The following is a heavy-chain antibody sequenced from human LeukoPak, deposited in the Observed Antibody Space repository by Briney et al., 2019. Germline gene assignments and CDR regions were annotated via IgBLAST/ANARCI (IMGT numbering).Heavy chain of an antibody. Sequence: SETLSLTCTVSGGSLSSDDYYWRWIRQSPGKGLEWIGYIYYSGSTYYTPSLKSRVTISVDTSKNQFPLKLSSVTAADTAVYYCARTVGTGVFQHWGQGTLVTVSS. D-gene: IGHD4-23*01. V-gene: IGHV4-30-4*01. CDR3: ARTVGTGVFQH. CDR2: IYYSGST. J-gene: IGHJ1*01. CDR1: GGSLSSDDYY.